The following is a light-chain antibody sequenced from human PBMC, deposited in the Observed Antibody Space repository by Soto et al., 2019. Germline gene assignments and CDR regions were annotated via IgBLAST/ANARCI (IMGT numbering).Light chain of an antibody. CDR3: QQYNNWPIT. CDR1: QSVSSN. V-gene: IGKV3-15*01. Sequence: EIGMTQSPATLSVSPGERATLSCRASQSVSSNLAWYQHKPGQAPRLLIYDASTRATGIPARFSGSGSGTEFTLTISSLQSEDFAVYYCQQYNNWPITFGQGTRLEIK. J-gene: IGKJ5*01. CDR2: DAS.